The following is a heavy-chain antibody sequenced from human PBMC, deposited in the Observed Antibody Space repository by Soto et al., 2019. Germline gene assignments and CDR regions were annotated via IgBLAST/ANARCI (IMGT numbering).Heavy chain of an antibody. CDR1: GGSISSGGYY. V-gene: IGHV4-31*03. Sequence: QVQLQESGPGLVKPSQTLSLTCTVFGGSISSGGYYWSWIRQHPGKGLEWIGYIYYSGSTYYNPALTSRVTISVDTSKNQFSLKLSSVTAADTAVYYCARGPTRRGEDYYYGMDVWGQGTTVTVSS. J-gene: IGHJ6*02. CDR2: IYYSGST. D-gene: IGHD3-10*01. CDR3: ARGPTRRGEDYYYGMDV.